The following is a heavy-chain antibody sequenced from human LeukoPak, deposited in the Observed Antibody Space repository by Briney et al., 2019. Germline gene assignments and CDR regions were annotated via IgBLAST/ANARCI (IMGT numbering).Heavy chain of an antibody. V-gene: IGHV3-7*03. Sequence: GGSLRLSCAASGFTFSTYWMSWVRQAPGKGLEWVANIKLDGSEKNYVDSVKGRFTISRDNTKNSLYLQMNSLRAEDTAVFYCARDQYDTWSRRGNFDSWGQGTLVIVSS. J-gene: IGHJ4*02. CDR3: ARDQYDTWSRRGNFDS. D-gene: IGHD3/OR15-3a*01. CDR2: IKLDGSEK. CDR1: GFTFSTYW.